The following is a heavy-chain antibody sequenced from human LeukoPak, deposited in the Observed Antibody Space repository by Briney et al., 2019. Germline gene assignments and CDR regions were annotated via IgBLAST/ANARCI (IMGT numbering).Heavy chain of an antibody. Sequence: GGSLRLSCAASGFTFSGYAMSWVRQAPGKGLEWVSAISGSGGSTYYADSVKGRFTISRDNSKSTLYLQMNSLRAEDTAVYYCAKDFPDILTGYGNWGQGTLVTVSS. D-gene: IGHD3-9*01. CDR1: GFTFSGYA. V-gene: IGHV3-23*01. J-gene: IGHJ4*02. CDR2: ISGSGGST. CDR3: AKDFPDILTGYGN.